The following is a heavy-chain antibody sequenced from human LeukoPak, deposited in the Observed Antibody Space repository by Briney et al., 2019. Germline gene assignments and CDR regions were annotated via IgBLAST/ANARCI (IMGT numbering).Heavy chain of an antibody. J-gene: IGHJ4*02. Sequence: PGGSLRLSCAASGFTVSSNYMSWVRQAPGKGLEWVSVIYSGGSTYYADSVKGRFTISRDNSKNTLYLQMNSLRAADTAVYYCARDTNGLRDYWGQGTLVTVSS. CDR1: GFTVSSNY. CDR3: ARDTNGLRDY. V-gene: IGHV3-53*01. D-gene: IGHD1-1*01. CDR2: IYSGGST.